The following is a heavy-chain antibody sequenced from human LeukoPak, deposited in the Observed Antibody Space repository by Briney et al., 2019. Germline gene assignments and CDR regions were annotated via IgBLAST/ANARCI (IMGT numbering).Heavy chain of an antibody. CDR1: GFTFSDYY. D-gene: IGHD3-3*01. J-gene: IGHJ3*02. V-gene: IGHV3-11*01. CDR2: VSSSGTTM. CDR3: ARDETLRPGALYGTDGHYPDAFDI. Sequence: GGSLRLSCAASGFTFSDYYMNWIRQAPGKGLELISYVSSSGTTMYYAESVRGRFTISRDNAKKSLYLQMNSLRAEDTAVYYCARDETLRPGALYGTDGHYPDAFDIWGQGTMVTVSS.